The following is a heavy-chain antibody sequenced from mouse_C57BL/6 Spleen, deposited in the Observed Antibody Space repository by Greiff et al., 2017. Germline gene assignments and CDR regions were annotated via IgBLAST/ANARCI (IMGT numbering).Heavy chain of an antibody. CDR2: IHPNSGST. CDR1: GYTFTSYW. D-gene: IGHD2-3*01. J-gene: IGHJ2*01. V-gene: IGHV1-64*01. Sequence: QVQLQQPGAELVKPGASVTLSCKASGYTFTSYWMHWVKQRPGQGLEWIGMIHPNSGSTNYNEKFKSKATLTVDKSSSTAYMQLSSLTSEDSAVYYCSREGGYDGTGYFDYWGQGTTLTVSS. CDR3: SREGGYDGTGYFDY.